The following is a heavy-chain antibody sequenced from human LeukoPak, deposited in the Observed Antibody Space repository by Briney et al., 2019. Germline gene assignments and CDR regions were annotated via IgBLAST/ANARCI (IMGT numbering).Heavy chain of an antibody. Sequence: PPETLSLTCAVYGGSFSGYYWSWIRQPPGKGLEWIGETNHSGSTNYNPSLKSRVTISVDTSKNQFSLKLSSVTAADTAFYYCASQGHHGKIVGTTLSYFYMDVWGKGTTVTVSS. CDR2: TNHSGST. J-gene: IGHJ6*03. V-gene: IGHV4-34*01. CDR3: ASQGHHGKIVGTTLSYFYMDV. CDR1: GGSFSGYY. D-gene: IGHD1-26*01.